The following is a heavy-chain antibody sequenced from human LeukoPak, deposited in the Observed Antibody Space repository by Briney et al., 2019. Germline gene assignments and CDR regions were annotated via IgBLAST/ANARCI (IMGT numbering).Heavy chain of an antibody. CDR3: AKELLHYDILTGTTPYYYYGMDV. J-gene: IGHJ6*02. D-gene: IGHD3-9*01. CDR2: ISWNSGSI. Sequence: PGGSLRLSCAASGFTFDDYAMHWVRQAPGKGLEWVSGISWNSGSIGYADSVKGRFTTSRDNAKNSLYLQMNSLRAEDTALYYCAKELLHYDILTGTTPYYYYGMDVWGQGTTVTVSS. CDR1: GFTFDDYA. V-gene: IGHV3-9*01.